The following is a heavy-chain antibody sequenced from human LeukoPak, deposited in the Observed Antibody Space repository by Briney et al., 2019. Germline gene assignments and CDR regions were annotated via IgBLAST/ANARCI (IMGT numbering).Heavy chain of an antibody. D-gene: IGHD2-15*01. J-gene: IGHJ4*02. CDR1: GASISSFY. Sequence: PSETPSLTCTVSGASISSFYWSWIRQPAGKGLEWIGRIYTSGGTNYNPSLKSRVTMSIDTSKNQFSLKLYSVTAADAAVYYCARGGCSGGSCSSDFDYWGQGTLVTVSS. V-gene: IGHV4-4*07. CDR3: ARGGCSGGSCSSDFDY. CDR2: IYTSGGT.